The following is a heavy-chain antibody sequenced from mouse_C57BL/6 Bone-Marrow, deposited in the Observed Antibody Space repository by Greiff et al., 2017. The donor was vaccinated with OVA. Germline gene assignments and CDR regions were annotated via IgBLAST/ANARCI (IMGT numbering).Heavy chain of an antibody. CDR1: GYTFTDYY. Sequence: VQLKQSGPELVKPGASVKISCKASGYTFTDYYMNWVKQSHGKSLEWIGDINPNNGGTSYNQKFKGKATLTVDKSSSTAYMELRSLTSEDSAVYYCARSGATVVALYAMDYWGQGTSVTVSS. CDR3: ARSGATVVALYAMDY. V-gene: IGHV1-26*01. J-gene: IGHJ4*01. CDR2: INPNNGGT. D-gene: IGHD1-1*01.